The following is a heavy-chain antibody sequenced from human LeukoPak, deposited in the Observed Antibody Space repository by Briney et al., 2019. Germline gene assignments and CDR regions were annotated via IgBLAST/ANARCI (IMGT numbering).Heavy chain of an antibody. D-gene: IGHD6-6*01. CDR1: GYDFINYG. CDR3: ARGGPFFSSSSSKEYYFDY. J-gene: IGHJ4*02. Sequence: ASVKVSCKASGYDFINYGITWVRQAPGQGIEWMGWISLYNGNTDYKLQGRVTMTTDTSTSTAYMELRSLRSDDTAVYYFARGGPFFSSSSSKEYYFDYWGQGTLVTVSS. V-gene: IGHV1-18*01. CDR2: ISLYNGNT.